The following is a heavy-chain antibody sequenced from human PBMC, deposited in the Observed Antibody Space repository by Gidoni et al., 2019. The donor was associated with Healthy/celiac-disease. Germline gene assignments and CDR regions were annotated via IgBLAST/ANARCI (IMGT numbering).Heavy chain of an antibody. V-gene: IGHV5-51*01. CDR1: GYSFTSSW. CDR2: IYPGYSDT. D-gene: IGHD1-26*01. CDR3: ARHGLVGATGLFDP. Sequence: EVQLGQSGAEGKRPGESRKISCKGSGYSFTSSWIGWVRQMPGKGLEWMVIIYPGYSDTRYSPSFHGQVTISADKSISTAYLQCSSLKAPDPAMYYCARHGLVGATGLFDPWGQGTLVTVSS. J-gene: IGHJ5*02.